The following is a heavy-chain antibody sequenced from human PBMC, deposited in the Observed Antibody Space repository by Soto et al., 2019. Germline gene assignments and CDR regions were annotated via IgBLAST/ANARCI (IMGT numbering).Heavy chain of an antibody. V-gene: IGHV3-30*04. Sequence: QVQLVDSGRGVVQPWRSLRLSCADSGYIFSTYAMHWVRQAPGKGLEWVAVVSHDGPTVHFADSVKGRDTLSRDNSKNTLELQMNSLRPEATAIYYCAKGYYIAGSWLPAFASWGQGTLGTVSS. CDR1: GYIFSTYA. J-gene: IGHJ4*02. D-gene: IGHD3-10*01. CDR3: AKGYYIAGSWLPAFAS. CDR2: VSHDGPTV.